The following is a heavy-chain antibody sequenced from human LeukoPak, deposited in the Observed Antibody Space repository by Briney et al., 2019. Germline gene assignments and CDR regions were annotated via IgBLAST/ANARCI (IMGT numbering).Heavy chain of an antibody. J-gene: IGHJ4*02. CDR2: ISCSGGST. V-gene: IGHV3-23*01. Sequence: PGRSLRPSCAASGFTSSSYAMSWVRQAPGRGLEWVSAISCSGGSTYYADSVKGRFTISRDNSKNALYLQMNSLRAEDTAVYYCAKYPREIAVAGRFGYWGQGTLVTVSS. CDR1: GFTSSSYA. CDR3: AKYPREIAVAGRFGY. D-gene: IGHD6-19*01.